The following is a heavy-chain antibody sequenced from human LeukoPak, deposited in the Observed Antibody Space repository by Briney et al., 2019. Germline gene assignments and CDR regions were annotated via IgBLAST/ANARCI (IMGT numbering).Heavy chain of an antibody. V-gene: IGHV3-7*01. D-gene: IGHD3-3*01. CDR2: IKQDGSEK. CDR3: AASRAHYDFWSGYSDWFDP. Sequence: GGSLRLSCAASGFTFSSYWMSWVRQAPGKGLEWVANIKQDGSEKYYVDSVKGRFTISRENAKNSLYLQMNSLRAEDTAVYYCAASRAHYDFWSGYSDWFDPWGQGTLVTVSS. J-gene: IGHJ5*02. CDR1: GFTFSSYW.